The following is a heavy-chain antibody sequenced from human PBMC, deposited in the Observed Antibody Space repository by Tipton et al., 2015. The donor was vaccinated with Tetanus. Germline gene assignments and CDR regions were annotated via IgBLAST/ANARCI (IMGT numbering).Heavy chain of an antibody. Sequence: LRLSCAVYGGSFSGYYWSWIRQPPGKGLEWIGEINHSGSTNYNPSLKSRVTISVDTSKNQFSLKLSSVTAADTAVYYCARTTYYYDSSGYYYGMYFDYWGQGTLVTVSS. CDR3: ARTTYYYDSSGYYYGMYFDY. CDR2: INHSGST. D-gene: IGHD3-22*01. V-gene: IGHV4-34*09. J-gene: IGHJ4*02. CDR1: GGSFSGYY.